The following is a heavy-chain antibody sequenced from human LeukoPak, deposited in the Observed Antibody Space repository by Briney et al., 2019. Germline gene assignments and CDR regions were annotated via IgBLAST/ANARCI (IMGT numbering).Heavy chain of an antibody. V-gene: IGHV4-34*01. CDR1: GGSFSGYY. CDR3: ARGGEQRLETRGRWFDP. CDR2: INHSGST. Sequence: SETLSLTCAVYGGSFSGYYWSWIRQPPGKGLEWIGEINHSGSTNYNPSLKSRVTISVDMSKNQFSLKLSSVTAADTAVYYCARGGEQRLETRGRWFDPWGQGTLVTVSS. D-gene: IGHD6-25*01. J-gene: IGHJ5*02.